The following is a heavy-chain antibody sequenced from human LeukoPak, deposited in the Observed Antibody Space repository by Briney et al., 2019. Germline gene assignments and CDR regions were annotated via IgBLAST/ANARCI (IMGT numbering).Heavy chain of an antibody. CDR2: IYYSGST. CDR3: AREGRERFLEWSPTDY. Sequence: SETLFLTCTVSGYSISSGYYWGWIRQPPGKGLEWIGSIYYSGSTYYNPSLKSRVTISVDTSKNQFSLKLSSVTAADTAVYYCAREGRERFLEWSPTDYWGQGTLVTVSS. J-gene: IGHJ4*02. V-gene: IGHV4-38-2*02. D-gene: IGHD3-3*01. CDR1: GYSISSGYY.